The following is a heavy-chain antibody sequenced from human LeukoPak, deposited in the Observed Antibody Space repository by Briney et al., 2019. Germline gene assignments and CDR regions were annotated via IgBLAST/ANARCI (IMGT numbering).Heavy chain of an antibody. J-gene: IGHJ4*02. CDR2: LSAYNGNT. Sequence: ASVKVSCKASGYTFTSYGISWVRQAPGRGLRGWGGLSAYNGNTNYAQKLQGRVTMTTDTSTSTAYMELRSLRSDDTAVYYCARDLGNLGGYDRDYFDYWGQGTLVTVSS. V-gene: IGHV1-18*01. CDR3: ARDLGNLGGYDRDYFDY. D-gene: IGHD5-12*01. CDR1: GYTFTSYG.